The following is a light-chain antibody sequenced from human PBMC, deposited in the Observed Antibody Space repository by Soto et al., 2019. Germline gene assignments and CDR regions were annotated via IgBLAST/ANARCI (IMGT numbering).Light chain of an antibody. Sequence: DLQMTQSPSSVSASVGDRVTITCRTSQSINTYLNWYQQKPGKAPNLLIYTTSHSHSGVPSRFSGSGSGTDFTLTISSLQPEDFATYFCQQGDSTPYTFGQGTTLEIK. CDR1: QSINTY. CDR2: TTS. V-gene: IGKV1-39*01. J-gene: IGKJ2*01. CDR3: QQGDSTPYT.